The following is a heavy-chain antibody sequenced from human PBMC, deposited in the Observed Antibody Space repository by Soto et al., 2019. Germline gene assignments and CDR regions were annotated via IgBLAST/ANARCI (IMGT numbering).Heavy chain of an antibody. V-gene: IGHV5-10-1*01. D-gene: IGHD6-13*01. CDR3: ARLPYSSGWYQLDF. Sequence: GESLKISCQGSGYSFTSYWITWVRQMPGKDLEWMGRIDPSDSYTNYSPSFQGHVTFSVDKSFSTAYLQWSSLKASDTAMYYCARLPYSSGWYQLDFWGQGTLVTVSS. J-gene: IGHJ4*02. CDR2: IDPSDSYT. CDR1: GYSFTSYW.